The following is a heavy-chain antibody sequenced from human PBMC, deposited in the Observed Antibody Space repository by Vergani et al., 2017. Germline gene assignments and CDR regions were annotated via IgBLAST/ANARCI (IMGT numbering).Heavy chain of an antibody. CDR2: ISSSGGS. CDR3: AKPVGTSAIMDGYTM. V-gene: IGHV4-39*01. J-gene: IGHJ3*02. D-gene: IGHD5/OR15-5a*01. CDR1: GGSISSNFYY. Sequence: QLHLQESGPGLVKPSETLSLTCTVSGGSISSNFYYWGWIRQSPGKGLEWIGSISSSGGSYSNPSLQSRVTMSVDTSTNQVSLRLSSVTAANTALYYCAKPVGTSAIMDGYTMWGQGTMVTVSS.